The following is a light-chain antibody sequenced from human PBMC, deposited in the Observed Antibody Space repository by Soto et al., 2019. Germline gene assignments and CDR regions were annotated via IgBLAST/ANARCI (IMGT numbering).Light chain of an antibody. CDR2: DAS. Sequence: EIVLTQSPATLSLSPGERATLSCRASQSVGSFLAWYQQKSGQAPRFLIYDASNRAPGIPARFSGSGSGTDFTLTISSLEPEDFAVYYCQHRNNWLGTFGPGTKVDIK. J-gene: IGKJ3*01. CDR3: QHRNNWLGT. V-gene: IGKV3-11*01. CDR1: QSVGSF.